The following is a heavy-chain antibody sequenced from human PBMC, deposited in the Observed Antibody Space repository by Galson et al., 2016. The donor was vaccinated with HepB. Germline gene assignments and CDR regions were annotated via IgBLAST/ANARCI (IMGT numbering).Heavy chain of an antibody. CDR1: GFIFSHYG. CDR2: IWFDGSSK. J-gene: IGHJ3*02. D-gene: IGHD6-13*01. CDR3: ATEDLSSPGNGALDI. Sequence: SLRLSCAASGFIFSHYGMHWVRQAPGEGLEWVAMIWFDGSSKHHSDSVRGRFTISRDNSKNTLYLEMKSLRAEDTAVYYCATEDLSSPGNGALDIWGQGAMVTVSS. V-gene: IGHV3-33*01.